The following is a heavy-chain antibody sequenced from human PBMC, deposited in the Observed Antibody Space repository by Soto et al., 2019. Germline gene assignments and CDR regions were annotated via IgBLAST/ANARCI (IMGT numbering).Heavy chain of an antibody. D-gene: IGHD3-3*01. CDR2: ISSSGSTI. Sequence: HPGGSLRLSCAASGFTFSSYSMNWVRQAPGKGLEWVSYISSSGSTIYYADSVKGRFTISRDNAKNSLYLQMNSLRAEDTAVYYCARDFDDFWSGYNWFDPWGQGTLVTVSS. J-gene: IGHJ5*02. V-gene: IGHV3-48*04. CDR1: GFTFSSYS. CDR3: ARDFDDFWSGYNWFDP.